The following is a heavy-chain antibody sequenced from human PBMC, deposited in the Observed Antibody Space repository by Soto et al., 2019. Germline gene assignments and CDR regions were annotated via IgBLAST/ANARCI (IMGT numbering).Heavy chain of an antibody. CDR3: ARDKGRGVRTWYGMDV. CDR1: GFTFSSYA. V-gene: IGHV3-30-3*01. CDR2: ISYDGSNK. J-gene: IGHJ6*02. Sequence: GGSLRLSCAASGFTFSSYAMHWVRQAPGKGLEWVAVISYDGSNKYYADSVKGRFTISRDNSKNTLYLQMNSLRAEDTAVYYCARDKGRGVRTWYGMDVWGQGTTVTVSS.